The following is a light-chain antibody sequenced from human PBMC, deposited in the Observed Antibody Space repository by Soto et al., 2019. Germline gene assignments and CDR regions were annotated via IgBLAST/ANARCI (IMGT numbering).Light chain of an antibody. V-gene: IGLV2-8*01. CDR1: SSDVGGYNY. CDR2: EVS. Sequence: QSVLTQPPSASGSPGQSVTISCTGTSSDVGGYNYVSWYQQHPGIAPKLIIYEVSKRPSGVPDRFSGSKSGNTASLTVSGLQAGDEADYYCSSYAGSNNLLFGGGTKVTVL. CDR3: SSYAGSNNLL. J-gene: IGLJ3*02.